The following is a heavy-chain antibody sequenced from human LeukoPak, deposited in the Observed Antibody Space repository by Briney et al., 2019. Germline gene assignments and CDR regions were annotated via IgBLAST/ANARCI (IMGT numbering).Heavy chain of an antibody. CDR1: GFTFDDYA. Sequence: GGSLRLSCAASGFTFDDYAMHWVRQAPGKGLAWVSLISCDGGSTYYADSLKGRFTISRDNSRNSLYLQMNSLRADDTALYYCEKDYSSGRKGYYYYMDVWGKGTTVTVSS. V-gene: IGHV3-43D*03. CDR2: ISCDGGST. J-gene: IGHJ6*03. D-gene: IGHD6-19*01. CDR3: EKDYSSGRKGYYYYMDV.